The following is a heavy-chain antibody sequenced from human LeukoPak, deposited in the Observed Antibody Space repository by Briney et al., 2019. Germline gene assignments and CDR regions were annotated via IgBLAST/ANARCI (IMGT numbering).Heavy chain of an antibody. Sequence: GGSLRLSCAASGFTFSSYGMHWVRQAPGKGLEWVAVISYDGSNKYYADSVKGRFTISRDNSKNTLYLQMNSLRAEDTAVYYCASQGCSSTSCYNGVDYWGQGTLVTVSS. J-gene: IGHJ4*02. V-gene: IGHV3-30*03. CDR3: ASQGCSSTSCYNGVDY. D-gene: IGHD2-2*02. CDR2: ISYDGSNK. CDR1: GFTFSSYG.